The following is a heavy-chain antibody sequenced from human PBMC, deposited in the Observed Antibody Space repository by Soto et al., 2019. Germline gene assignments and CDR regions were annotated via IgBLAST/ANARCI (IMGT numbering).Heavy chain of an antibody. CDR2: ISYDGSNK. CDR3: ARDQGGTTLYCHGMDV. V-gene: IGHV3-30-3*01. D-gene: IGHD1-7*01. J-gene: IGHJ6*02. Sequence: PRRSLRLSCAASGFTFSSYAMPWVRQAPGQGLKWVALISYDGSNKYYADSVKGRFTISRDNSKNTLYLQMNSLRPEDTAVYHCARDQGGTTLYCHGMDVWGQGTTVTVSS. CDR1: GFTFSSYA.